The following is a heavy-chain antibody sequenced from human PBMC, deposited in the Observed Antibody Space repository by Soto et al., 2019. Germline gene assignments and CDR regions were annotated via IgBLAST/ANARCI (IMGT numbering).Heavy chain of an antibody. CDR3: ARFGGLLWFGESPSNWFAP. D-gene: IGHD3-10*01. CDR1: GLSITNNY. CDR2: IYYSGST. J-gene: IGHJ5*02. V-gene: IGHV4-59*13. Sequence: SETLSLTCTVSGLSITNNYWSWIRQPPGKGLEWIGYIYYSGSTNYNPSLKSRVTISVDTSKNQFSLKLSSVTAADTAVYYCARFGGLLWFGESPSNWFAPWGQGTLVTVSS.